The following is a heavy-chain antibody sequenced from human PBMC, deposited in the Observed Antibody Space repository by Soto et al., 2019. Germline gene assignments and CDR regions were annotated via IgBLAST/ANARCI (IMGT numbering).Heavy chain of an antibody. CDR2: MQPSTGRT. D-gene: IGHD6-13*01. CDR3: ARDLDIAAAGPYYYYYGMDV. Sequence: ASVKVSCKASGYSFTSLDINWVRQTAGQGLEWMGWMQPSTGRTGYAQKFQGRVTITADKSTSTAYMELSSLRSEDTAVYYCARDLDIAAAGPYYYYYGMDVWGQGTTVTVSS. CDR1: GYSFTSLD. J-gene: IGHJ6*02. V-gene: IGHV1-8*01.